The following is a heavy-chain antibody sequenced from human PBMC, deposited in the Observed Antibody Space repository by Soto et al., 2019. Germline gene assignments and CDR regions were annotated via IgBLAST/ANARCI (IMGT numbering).Heavy chain of an antibody. Sequence: SETLSLTCTVSGGSISHHYWSWIRQPPGKRLEWIGYIYYSGSPNYNPSLKSRVTISVDTSKNQFSPNLSSVTAADTAVYYCARAGAATLSDYWGQGTLVTVSS. CDR3: ARAGAATLSDY. J-gene: IGHJ4*02. CDR2: IYYSGSP. D-gene: IGHD2-15*01. CDR1: GGSISHHY. V-gene: IGHV4-59*11.